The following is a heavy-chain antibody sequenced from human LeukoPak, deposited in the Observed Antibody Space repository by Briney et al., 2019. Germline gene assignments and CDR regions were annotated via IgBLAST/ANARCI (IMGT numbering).Heavy chain of an antibody. CDR1: GFTFSSYS. Sequence: GGSLRLSCAASGFTFSSYSMNWVRQAPGKGLEWVAVISYDGSNKYYAGSVKGRFTISRDNAKNSVYLQMNSLRAEDTAVYYCARNARYNWFDPWGQGSLVTVSS. CDR2: ISYDGSNK. CDR3: ARNARYNWFDP. V-gene: IGHV3-30*03. J-gene: IGHJ5*02.